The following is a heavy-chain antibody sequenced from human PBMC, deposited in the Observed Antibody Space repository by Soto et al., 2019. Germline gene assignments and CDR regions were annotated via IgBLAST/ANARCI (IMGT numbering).Heavy chain of an antibody. CDR1: GFTFSSYG. V-gene: IGHV3-30*18. CDR3: AKTLRRRITIFGVVSHTPSYYGMDV. Sequence: GGSLRLSCAASGFTFSSYGMHWVRQAPGKGLEWVAVISYDGSNKYYADSVKGRFTISRDNSKNTLYLQMNSLRAEDTAVYYCAKTLRRRITIFGVVSHTPSYYGMDVWGQGTTVTVYS. CDR2: ISYDGSNK. J-gene: IGHJ6*02. D-gene: IGHD3-3*01.